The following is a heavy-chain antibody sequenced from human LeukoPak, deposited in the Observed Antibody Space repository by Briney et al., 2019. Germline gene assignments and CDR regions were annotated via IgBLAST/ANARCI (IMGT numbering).Heavy chain of an antibody. CDR3: ARQGLGRYFDY. J-gene: IGHJ4*02. D-gene: IGHD6-25*01. V-gene: IGHV4-38-2*01. CDR1: GYSIGSGYY. CDR2: IYHSGST. Sequence: SETLSLTCAVSGYSIGSGYYWGWIRQPPGEGLEWIGSIYHSGSTYYNPSLKSRVTISVDTSKNQFSLKLSSVTAADTAVYYCARQGLGRYFDYWGQGTLVTVSS.